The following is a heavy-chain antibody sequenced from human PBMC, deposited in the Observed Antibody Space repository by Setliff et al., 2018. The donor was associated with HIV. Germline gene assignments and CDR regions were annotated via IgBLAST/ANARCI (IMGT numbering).Heavy chain of an antibody. CDR3: ATRDCGDDCYFDY. D-gene: IGHD2-21*01. CDR2: IYYSGRT. Sequence: SETLSLTCTVSGGSINSGASYWSWIRKHPVKGLEWIGYIYYSGRTNYNPSLKSRVTISVDTSKNQFSVRLSSVTAADTAVYYCATRDCGDDCYFDYWGPGTLVTVS. J-gene: IGHJ4*02. CDR1: GGSINSGASY. V-gene: IGHV4-31*03.